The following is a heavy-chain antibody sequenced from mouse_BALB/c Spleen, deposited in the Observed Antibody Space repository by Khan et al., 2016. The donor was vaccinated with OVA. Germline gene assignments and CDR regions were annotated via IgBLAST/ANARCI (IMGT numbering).Heavy chain of an antibody. V-gene: IGHV1S41*01. J-gene: IGHJ4*01. Sequence: DLVKPGTSVKLSCKASGYTFTSYWINWIKQRPGQGLEWIGRIGPGSSNTYYNEMFKGKAALTVDTSSTTAYIQFSSLTSEESAVYFCARENYYGRTDYAMDYWGQGTSVTGSS. CDR2: IGPGSSNT. CDR1: GYTFTSYW. CDR3: ARENYYGRTDYAMDY. D-gene: IGHD1-1*01.